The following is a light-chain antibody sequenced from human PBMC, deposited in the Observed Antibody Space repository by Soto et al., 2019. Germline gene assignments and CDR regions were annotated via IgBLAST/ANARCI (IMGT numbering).Light chain of an antibody. Sequence: DTLLTQSPGPLSLSPGERATLSCRASQSVSSRYLAWYQQKPGQAPRLLIYGASSRATGIPDRFSGSGSGTDFSLTINRLEPEDFSVYYCQQYGSSPPITFGQGTRLEIK. CDR2: GAS. CDR3: QQYGSSPPIT. V-gene: IGKV3-20*01. CDR1: QSVSSRY. J-gene: IGKJ5*01.